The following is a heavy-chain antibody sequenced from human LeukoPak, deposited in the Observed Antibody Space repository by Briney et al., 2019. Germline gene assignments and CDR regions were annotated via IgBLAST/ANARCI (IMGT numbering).Heavy chain of an antibody. CDR2: IYHSGSS. CDR1: GGSISSSSYY. Sequence: SETLSLTCTVSGGSISSSSYYWGWIRQPPGKGLEWIGEIYHSGSSNYNSSLKSRVTMSVDKSKNQFSLKLTSVTAADTAVYYCARGRDFHYWGQGTLVTVSS. J-gene: IGHJ4*02. D-gene: IGHD5-24*01. V-gene: IGHV4-39*07. CDR3: ARGRDFHY.